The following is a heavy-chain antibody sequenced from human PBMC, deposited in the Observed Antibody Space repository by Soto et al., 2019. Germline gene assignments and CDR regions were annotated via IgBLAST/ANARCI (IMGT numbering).Heavy chain of an antibody. V-gene: IGHV4-34*01. J-gene: IGHJ4*02. D-gene: IGHD3-3*02. CDR3: ARLIALGFDY. CDR1: GGSFSGYY. CDR2: INHSGST. Sequence: LSLTCAVYGGSFSGYYWSWIRQPPGKGLEWIGEINHSGSTNYNPSLKSRVTISVDTSKNQFSLKLSSVTAADTAVYYCARLIALGFDYWGQGTLVTVSS.